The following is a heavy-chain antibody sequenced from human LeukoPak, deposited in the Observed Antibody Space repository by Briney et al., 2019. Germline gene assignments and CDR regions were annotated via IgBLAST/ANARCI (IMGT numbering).Heavy chain of an antibody. V-gene: IGHV4-59*01. CDR1: GGSISSYS. CDR2: IYHTGST. D-gene: IGHD4-17*01. CDR3: ARNTVTSWNWFDP. Sequence: PSETLSLTCAVSGGSISSYSWSWIRQPPGKALEWIGCIYHTGSTNYNPSLKSRVTISVDTSKNQFSLKLSSVTAADTAVYYCARNTVTSWNWFDPWGQGTLVTVSS. J-gene: IGHJ5*02.